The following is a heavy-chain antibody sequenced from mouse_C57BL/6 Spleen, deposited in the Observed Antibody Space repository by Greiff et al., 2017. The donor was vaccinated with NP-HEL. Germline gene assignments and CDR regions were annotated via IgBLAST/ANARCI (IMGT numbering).Heavy chain of an antibody. D-gene: IGHD2-3*01. J-gene: IGHJ4*01. CDR2: IDPNSGGT. Sequence: VQLQQPGAELVKPGASVKLSCKASGYTFTSYWMHWVKQRPGRGLEWIGRIDPNSGGTKYNEKFKSKATLTVDKPSSTAYMQLSSLTSEDSAVYYCARKDPIYDGYYGDYAMDYWGQGTSVTVSS. CDR3: ARKDPIYDGYYGDYAMDY. V-gene: IGHV1-72*01. CDR1: GYTFTSYW.